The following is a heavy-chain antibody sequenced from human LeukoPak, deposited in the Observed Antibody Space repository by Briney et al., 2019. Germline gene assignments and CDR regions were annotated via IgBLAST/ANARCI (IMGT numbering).Heavy chain of an antibody. V-gene: IGHV4-34*01. D-gene: IGHD2-2*01. CDR2: INHSGST. CDR3: ARGWGYCSSTSCAIDC. Sequence: SETLSLTCAVYGGSFSGYYWSWIRQPPGKGLEWIGEINHSGSTNYNPSLKSRVTISVDTSKNQFSLKLSSVTAADTAVYYCARGWGYCSSTSCAIDCWGQGTLVTVSS. CDR1: GGSFSGYY. J-gene: IGHJ4*02.